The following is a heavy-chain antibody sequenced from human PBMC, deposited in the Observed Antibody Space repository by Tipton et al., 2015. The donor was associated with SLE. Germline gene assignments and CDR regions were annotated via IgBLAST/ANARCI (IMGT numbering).Heavy chain of an antibody. CDR3: ARHRGTPRRAFDI. J-gene: IGHJ3*02. CDR1: GGSFSGYY. D-gene: IGHD1-14*01. CDR2: INPSGST. Sequence: TLSLTCAVYGGSFSGYYWSWIRQPPGKGLEWIGEINPSGSTNYNPSLKSRVTISVDTSKNQFSLKLSSVTAADTAVYYCARHRGTPRRAFDIWGQGTMVTVSS. V-gene: IGHV4-34*01.